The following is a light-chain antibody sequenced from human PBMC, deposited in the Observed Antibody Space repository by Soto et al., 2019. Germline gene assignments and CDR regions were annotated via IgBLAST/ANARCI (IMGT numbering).Light chain of an antibody. CDR3: QQYGSPLT. Sequence: EIVLTQSPATLSLSPGERATLCCRASQSVSSYLAWYQQKPGQAPRLLIYGASSRATGIPDRFSGSESGTDFTLTISRLEPEDFAVYYCQQYGSPLTFGGGTKVDI. V-gene: IGKV3-20*01. CDR2: GAS. J-gene: IGKJ4*01. CDR1: QSVSSY.